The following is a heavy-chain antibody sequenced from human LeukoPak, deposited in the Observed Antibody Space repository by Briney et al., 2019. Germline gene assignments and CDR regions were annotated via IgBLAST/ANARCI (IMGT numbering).Heavy chain of an antibody. Sequence: SVKVSCKVSGYTLTELSMHWVRQAPGQGLEWMGGIIPIFGTANYAQKFQGRVTITADESTSTAYMELSSLRSEDTAVYYCARYLVVVPAATYVGPYYYYMDVWGKGTTVTVSS. V-gene: IGHV1-69*13. CDR1: GYTLTELS. CDR3: ARYLVVVPAATYVGPYYYYMDV. D-gene: IGHD2-2*01. CDR2: IIPIFGTA. J-gene: IGHJ6*03.